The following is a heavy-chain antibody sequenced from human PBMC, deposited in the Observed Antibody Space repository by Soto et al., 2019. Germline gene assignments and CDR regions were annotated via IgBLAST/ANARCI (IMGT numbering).Heavy chain of an antibody. D-gene: IGHD4-17*01. CDR2: ISGSSGYI. J-gene: IGHJ4*02. CDR1: GFTFSSYT. CDR3: ARDPGDYDSN. Sequence: PGGSLRLSCAASGFTFSSYTMNWVRQAPGKGLEWVSSISGSSGYIYYADSVKGRFTISRDNAKNSLYLQMNSLRAEDTAVYYCARDPGDYDSNWGQGTLVTVSS. V-gene: IGHV3-21*01.